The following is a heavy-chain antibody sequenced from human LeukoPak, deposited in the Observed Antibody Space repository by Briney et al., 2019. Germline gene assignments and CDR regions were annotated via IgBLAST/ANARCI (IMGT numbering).Heavy chain of an antibody. D-gene: IGHD4-17*01. CDR1: GFSLRTSGVA. J-gene: IGHJ5*02. CDR3: ARRRSPSNGDWFDP. Sequence: SGPTLLNPTPTLTLTCTFSGFSLRTSGVAVGWFRQPPGGALEWLSLIYWNDDTFYNPSLDSRLTIAKDTSKNQVVLTMTNMDPVDTATFYCARRRSPSNGDWFDPWGQGTLVTVSS. V-gene: IGHV2-5*01. CDR2: IYWNDDT.